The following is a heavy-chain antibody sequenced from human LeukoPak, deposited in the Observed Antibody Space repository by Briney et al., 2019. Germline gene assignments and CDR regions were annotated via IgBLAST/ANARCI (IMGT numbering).Heavy chain of an antibody. CDR2: IRGNSETI. J-gene: IGHJ4*02. Sequence: GGSLRLSCTASGFIFSNYGMNWVRQAPGKGLEWISYIRGNSETIHYADSVKGRFTISRDNAKNSLYLQMNSLRAEDTAVYYCARAEDSSGWSDYWGQGTLVTVSS. V-gene: IGHV3-48*04. CDR1: GFIFSNYG. CDR3: ARAEDSSGWSDY. D-gene: IGHD6-19*01.